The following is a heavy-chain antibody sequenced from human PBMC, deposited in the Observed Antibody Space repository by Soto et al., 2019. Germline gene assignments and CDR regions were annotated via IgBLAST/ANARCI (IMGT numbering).Heavy chain of an antibody. J-gene: IGHJ4*02. CDR3: ARDRVRRELPSFDY. CDR2: ISYDGSNK. Sequence: PGGSLRLSCAASGFTFSSYAMHWVRQAPGKGLEWVAVISYDGSNKYYADSVKGRFTISRDNSKNTLYLQMNNLRAEDTAVYYCARDRVRRELPSFDYWGQGTLVTVSS. CDR1: GFTFSSYA. V-gene: IGHV3-30-3*01. D-gene: IGHD1-26*01.